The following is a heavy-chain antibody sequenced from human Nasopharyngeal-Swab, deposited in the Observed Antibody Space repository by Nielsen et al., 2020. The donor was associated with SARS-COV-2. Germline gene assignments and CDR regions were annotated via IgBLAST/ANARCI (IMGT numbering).Heavy chain of an antibody. Sequence: GGSLRLSCSASGFTFSSYAMLWVRQAPGQGLEYVSAFSSNGGSTYYADSVKGRFTISRDNSKNTLYLQMNSLRAEDTAVCYCAKTFHYYDSMLELYYFDYWGQGTLVTVSS. V-gene: IGHV3-64*04. CDR1: GFTFSSYA. CDR3: AKTFHYYDSMLELYYFDY. CDR2: FSSNGGST. D-gene: IGHD3-22*01. J-gene: IGHJ4*02.